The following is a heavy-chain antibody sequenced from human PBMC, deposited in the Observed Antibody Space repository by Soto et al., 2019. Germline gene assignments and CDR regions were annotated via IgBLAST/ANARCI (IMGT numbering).Heavy chain of an antibody. CDR3: ARDGNHSGSYWGALDY. J-gene: IGHJ4*02. V-gene: IGHV1-2*04. Sequence: ASVKVSCKASGYTFTGYYMHWVRQAPGQGLEWMGWINPNSGGTNYAQKFQGWVTMTRDTSISTAYMELSRLRSDDTAVYYCARDGNHSGSYWGALDYSGQGTLVTVSS. D-gene: IGHD1-26*01. CDR1: GYTFTGYY. CDR2: INPNSGGT.